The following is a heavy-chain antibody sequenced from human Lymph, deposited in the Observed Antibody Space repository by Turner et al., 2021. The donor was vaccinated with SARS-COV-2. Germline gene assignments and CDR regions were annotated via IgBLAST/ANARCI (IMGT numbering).Heavy chain of an antibody. Sequence: EVQLVESGGGLVQPGRSMRLSCAASGFTFDDYAMHWVRQAPGKGLSWVSGISWNSGSIGYAASVKCRFTISRDNAKNSLYLQMNSLRAEDTACYYCEKDRGGEQLVRLFDYWGQGTLVTVSS. V-gene: IGHV3-9*01. CDR3: EKDRGGEQLVRLFDY. D-gene: IGHD6-6*01. CDR1: GFTFDDYA. CDR2: ISWNSGSI. J-gene: IGHJ4*02.